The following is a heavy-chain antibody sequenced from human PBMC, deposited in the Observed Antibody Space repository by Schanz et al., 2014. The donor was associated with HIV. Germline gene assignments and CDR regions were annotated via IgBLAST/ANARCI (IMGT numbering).Heavy chain of an antibody. CDR2: ISYDGSNK. D-gene: IGHD3-10*01. CDR3: AKCPTMVRGTGMDV. CDR1: GFTFSDHY. Sequence: QEQLVESGGGLVKPGGSLRLSCAASGFTFSDHYMSWIREAPGKGREWVAVISYDGSNKYYADSVKGRFTISRDNSKNTLYLQMNSLRAEDTAVYYCAKCPTMVRGTGMDVWGQGTTVTVSS. V-gene: IGHV3-30*18. J-gene: IGHJ6*02.